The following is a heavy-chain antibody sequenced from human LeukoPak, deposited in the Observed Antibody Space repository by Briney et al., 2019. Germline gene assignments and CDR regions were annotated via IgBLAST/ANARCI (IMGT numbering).Heavy chain of an antibody. Sequence: RRCLRPYCAASGFASSTYVVHWVRQAPPKGLDWGAVIWYDRSNKHCASSVKGRFTNTRVNSKNTLYQQMISLKAEDTAVYYCARPPSPGGAVAVYYGMDVWGQGTTVTVSS. D-gene: IGHD6-13*01. CDR1: GFASSTYV. CDR3: ARPPSPGGAVAVYYGMDV. V-gene: IGHV3-33*01. J-gene: IGHJ6*02. CDR2: IWYDRSNK.